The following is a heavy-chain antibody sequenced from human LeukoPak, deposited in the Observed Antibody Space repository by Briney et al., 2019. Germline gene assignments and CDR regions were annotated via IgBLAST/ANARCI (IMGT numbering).Heavy chain of an antibody. D-gene: IGHD3-22*01. CDR1: GYTFTGYY. Sequence: ASVKVSCKASGYTFTGYYMHWVRQAPGQGLEWMGWINPNSGGTNYAQKFQGRVTMTRDTSISTAYMELSRLRSDDTAVYYCARTRYYYDSTDAFDIWGQGTMVTVSS. J-gene: IGHJ3*02. CDR2: INPNSGGT. CDR3: ARTRYYYDSTDAFDI. V-gene: IGHV1-2*02.